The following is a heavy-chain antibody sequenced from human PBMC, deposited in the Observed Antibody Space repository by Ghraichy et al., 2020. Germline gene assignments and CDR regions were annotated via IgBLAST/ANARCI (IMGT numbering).Heavy chain of an antibody. CDR2: ISSTSRTI. CDR1: GFNFSSYD. CDR3: ARDPTTVVTPNWFDP. V-gene: IGHV3-48*02. Sequence: GGSLRLSCVASGFNFSSYDMNWVRQAPGKGLEWISYISSTSRTIYYADSVEGRFTISRDNAKNSLYLQMNSLRDEDTALYHCARDPTTVVTPNWFDPWGPGTLVTVSS. D-gene: IGHD4-23*01. J-gene: IGHJ5*02.